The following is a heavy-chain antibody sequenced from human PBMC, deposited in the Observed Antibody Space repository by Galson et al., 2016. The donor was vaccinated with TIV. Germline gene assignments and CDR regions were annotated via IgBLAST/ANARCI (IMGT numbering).Heavy chain of an antibody. CDR1: GFMFNKYG. J-gene: IGHJ6*02. CDR3: ARDRSYLEYSFYGRDV. Sequence: SLRLSCAASGFMFNKYGMNWVRQAPGKGLEWVAVTSYDGRKKYEADSVKGRFTISRDNSKDTVYLQMNSLRPEDTGVYYCARDRSYLEYSFYGRDVWGQGTPVTVSS. CDR2: TSYDGRKK. D-gene: IGHD1-26*01. V-gene: IGHV3-30*01.